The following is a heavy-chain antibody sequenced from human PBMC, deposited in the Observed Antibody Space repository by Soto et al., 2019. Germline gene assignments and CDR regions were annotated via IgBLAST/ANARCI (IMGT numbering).Heavy chain of an antibody. D-gene: IGHD1-26*01. J-gene: IGHJ4*02. Sequence: GGSLRLSCTTSGFTFSSYAMGWVRQAPGKGLEWVSGISGDGGSTYYADSVKGRFTMSRDNSKNTLYLQMNSLRAEDTAVYYCARDGNKGLLYYFDYWGQGTLVTVSS. CDR1: GFTFSSYA. CDR2: ISGDGGST. CDR3: ARDGNKGLLYYFDY. V-gene: IGHV3-23*01.